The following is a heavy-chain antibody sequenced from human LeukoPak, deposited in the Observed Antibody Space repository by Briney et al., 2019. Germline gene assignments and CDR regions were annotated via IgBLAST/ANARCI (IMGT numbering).Heavy chain of an antibody. CDR3: ARETIVVVPAAITLGANWFDP. V-gene: IGHV1-69*01. CDR1: GGTFSSYA. Sequence: ASVKVSCKASGGTFSSYAISWVRQAPGQGLEWMGGIIPIFGTANYAQKFQGRVTITADESTSTAYMELSSLRSEDTAVYYCARETIVVVPAAITLGANWFDPWGQGTLVTVSS. CDR2: IIPIFGTA. D-gene: IGHD2-2*01. J-gene: IGHJ5*02.